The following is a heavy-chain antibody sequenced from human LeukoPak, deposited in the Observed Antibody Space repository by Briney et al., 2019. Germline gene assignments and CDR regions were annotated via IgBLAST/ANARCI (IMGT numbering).Heavy chain of an antibody. V-gene: IGHV3-11*04. J-gene: IGHJ5*02. D-gene: IGHD5-18*01. Sequence: GGSLRLSCAASGFTFSDYYMSWIRQAPGKGLEWVSYISSSGSTIYYADSVKGRFTISRDNAKNSLYLQMNSLRAEDTAVYYCASRIQLWYDTKYNWFDPWGQGTLVTVSS. CDR3: ASRIQLWYDTKYNWFDP. CDR1: GFTFSDYY. CDR2: ISSSGSTI.